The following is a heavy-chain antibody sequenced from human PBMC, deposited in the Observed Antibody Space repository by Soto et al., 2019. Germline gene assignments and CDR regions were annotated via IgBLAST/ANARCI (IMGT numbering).Heavy chain of an antibody. Sequence: SETLSLTCTVSGGSISSGGYYWSWIRQHPGKGLEWIGYIYYSGSTYYNTSLKSQVTKSVDTSKNQFSLKLSSVTAEDTAVYYCARNPYDSSGYYSYFQHWGQGTLVTVSS. CDR2: IYYSGST. V-gene: IGHV4-31*01. CDR3: ARNPYDSSGYYSYFQH. J-gene: IGHJ1*01. CDR1: GGSISSGGYY. D-gene: IGHD3-22*01.